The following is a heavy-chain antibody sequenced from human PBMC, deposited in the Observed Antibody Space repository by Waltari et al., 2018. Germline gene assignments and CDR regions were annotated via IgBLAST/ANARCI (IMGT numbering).Heavy chain of an antibody. Sequence: EVQLVESGGGLVKPGGSLRLSCAASGFTFSNAWMSWVRQAPGKGLAWVGRIKSKTDGGTTDYAAPVKGRFTISRDDSKNTLYLQMNSLKTEDTAVYYCTTADPDTAMVPRYYYYYMDVWGKGTTVTISS. D-gene: IGHD5-18*01. J-gene: IGHJ6*03. CDR3: TTADPDTAMVPRYYYYYMDV. CDR2: IKSKTDGGTT. CDR1: GFTFSNAW. V-gene: IGHV3-15*01.